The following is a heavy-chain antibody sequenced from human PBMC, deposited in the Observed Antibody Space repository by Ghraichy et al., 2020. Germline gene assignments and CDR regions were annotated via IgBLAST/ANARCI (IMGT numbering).Heavy chain of an antibody. CDR2: IYSGGSA. CDR3: ARGYISSSKYFSSGMDV. Sequence: GALRLSCAASGFTVSNNYMNWVRQAPGKGLEWVAVIYSGGSADYADSVKGRFTISRHISENTLYLQINNLRTDGTAVYYCARGYISSSKYFSSGMDVWGQGTTVIVSS. J-gene: IGHJ6*02. V-gene: IGHV3-53*04. D-gene: IGHD3-3*02. CDR1: GFTVSNNY.